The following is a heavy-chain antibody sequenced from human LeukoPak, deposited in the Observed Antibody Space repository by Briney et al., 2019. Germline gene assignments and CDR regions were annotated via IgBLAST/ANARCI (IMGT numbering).Heavy chain of an antibody. CDR3: ARSYYDFLNWFDP. CDR1: GGSISSSSYY. Sequence: SETLSLTCTVSGGSISSSSYYWGWIRQPPGKGLEWIASIHYSGSTYYNPSLKSRVTISVDTSKNQFSLKLSSVTAADTAVYYCARSYYDFLNWFDPWGQGTLVTVSS. D-gene: IGHD3-3*01. J-gene: IGHJ5*02. CDR2: IHYSGST. V-gene: IGHV4-39*01.